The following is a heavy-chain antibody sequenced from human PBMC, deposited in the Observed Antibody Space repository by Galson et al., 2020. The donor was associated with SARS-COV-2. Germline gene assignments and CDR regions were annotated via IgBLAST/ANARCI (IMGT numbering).Heavy chain of an antibody. CDR3: AKEGVSRTPMILLAPFYN. Sequence: GGSLRLSCAATGFVFNSYGIHWVRQAPGKGLEWVAFISFDGNDEYYADSVKGRFTISRDNSKNRLYLQMNSLRAEDTAVYYCAKEGVSRTPMILLAPFYNWGQGILVTVSS. CDR2: ISFDGNDE. CDR1: GFVFNSYG. J-gene: IGHJ4*02. D-gene: IGHD3-22*01. V-gene: IGHV3-30*18.